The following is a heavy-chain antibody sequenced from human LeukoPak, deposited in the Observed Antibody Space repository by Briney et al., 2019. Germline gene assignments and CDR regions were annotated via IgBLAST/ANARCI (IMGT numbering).Heavy chain of an antibody. CDR1: GFTFSSYG. V-gene: IGHV3-30*18. D-gene: IGHD3-10*01. CDR2: ISYDGSNK. CDR3: AKKAYYGSGSYQLDY. J-gene: IGHJ4*02. Sequence: PGGSLRLSCAASGFTFSSYGMHWVRQAPGKGLEWVAVISYDGSNKYYGDSVKGRFTISRDNSKNTLYLQMNSLRAEDTAVYYCAKKAYYGSGSYQLDYWGQGTLVTVSS.